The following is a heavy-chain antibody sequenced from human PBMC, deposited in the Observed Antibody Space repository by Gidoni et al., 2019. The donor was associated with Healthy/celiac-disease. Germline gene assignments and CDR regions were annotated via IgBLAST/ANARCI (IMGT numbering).Heavy chain of an antibody. Sequence: QVQLQESGPGLVKPSQTLSLTCAVSSGSISSGAYYWSWIRQPPGKGLEWIGYIYYSGSTYYNPSLKSRVTISVDSSKNQFSLKLSSVTAADTAVYFCARGRSGGRNWFDPWGQGTLVTVSS. J-gene: IGHJ5*02. CDR3: ARGRSGGRNWFDP. CDR1: SGSISSGAYY. V-gene: IGHV4-30-4*01. D-gene: IGHD1-26*01. CDR2: IYYSGST.